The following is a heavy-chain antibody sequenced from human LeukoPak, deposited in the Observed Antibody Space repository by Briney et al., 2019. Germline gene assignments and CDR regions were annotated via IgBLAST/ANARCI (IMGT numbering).Heavy chain of an antibody. J-gene: IGHJ4*02. V-gene: IGHV1-24*01. CDR3: ATATYRSRSGSSTPIDY. Sequence: ASVKVSCKVSGYTLTELSMHWVRQAPGKGLEWMGGFDPEDGETIYAQKFQGRVTMTEDTSTDTAYMELSSLRSEDTAVYYCATATYRSRSGSSTPIDYWGQGTLVTVSS. CDR2: FDPEDGET. CDR1: GYTLTELS. D-gene: IGHD3-10*01.